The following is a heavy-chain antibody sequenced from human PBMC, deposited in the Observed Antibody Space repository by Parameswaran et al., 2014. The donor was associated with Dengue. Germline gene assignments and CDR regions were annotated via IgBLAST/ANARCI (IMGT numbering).Heavy chain of an antibody. CDR2: IWYDGSNK. Sequence: QAGSRLKISCAASGFTFSSYGMHWVRQAPGKGLEWVAVIWYDGSNKYYADSVKGRFTISRDNSKNTLYLQMNSPRAEDTAVYYCARGGSGSYYTPDYWGQGTLVTVSS. D-gene: IGHD1-26*01. CDR1: GFTFSSYG. V-gene: IGHV3-33*01. J-gene: IGHJ4*02. CDR3: ARGGSGSYYTPDY.